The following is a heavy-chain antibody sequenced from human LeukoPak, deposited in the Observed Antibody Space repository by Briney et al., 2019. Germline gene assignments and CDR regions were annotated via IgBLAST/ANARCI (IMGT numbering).Heavy chain of an antibody. D-gene: IGHD4-17*01. CDR1: GLTVSSKY. CDR2: MYNNGNT. Sequence: GSLRLSCAASGLTVSSKYMSWVRQAPGKGLEWVSVMYNNGNTHYADSVKGRFTISRDNVKNTLYLQMNSLRPEDTAVYYCARVGGDRVAYWGQGTLVTVSS. CDR3: ARVGGDRVAY. V-gene: IGHV3-53*01. J-gene: IGHJ4*02.